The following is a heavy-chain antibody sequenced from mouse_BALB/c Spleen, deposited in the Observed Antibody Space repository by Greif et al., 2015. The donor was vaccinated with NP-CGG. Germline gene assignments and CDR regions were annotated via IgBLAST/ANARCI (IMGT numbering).Heavy chain of an antibody. D-gene: IGHD1-1*01. V-gene: IGHV14-3*02. CDR1: GFNIKDTY. CDR2: IDPANGNT. J-gene: IGHJ2*01. CDR3: ARPLTLYYGSSTGY. Sequence: VQLQQSGAELVKPGASVKLSCTASGFNIKDTYMHWVKQRPEQGLEWIGRIDPANGNTKYDPKFQGKATITADTSSNTAYLQLSSLTSEDTAVYYCARPLTLYYGSSTGYWGQGTTLTVSS.